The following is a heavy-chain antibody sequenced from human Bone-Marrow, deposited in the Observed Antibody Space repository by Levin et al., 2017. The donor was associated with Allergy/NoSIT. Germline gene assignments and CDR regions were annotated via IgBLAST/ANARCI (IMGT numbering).Heavy chain of an antibody. CDR1: GDSILSDSYY. CDR2: IYYGGDT. D-gene: IGHD3-22*01. CDR3: VRDRADSSGSYPFDY. Sequence: PSETLSLTCTVSGDSILSDSYYWGWVRQPPGKGLEWIGSIYYGGDTYDNPSLKSRVTTSVDTPNQFSLRLRSVTAADTAVYYCVRDRADSSGSYPFDYWGQGILVAVSS. J-gene: IGHJ4*02. V-gene: IGHV4-39*07.